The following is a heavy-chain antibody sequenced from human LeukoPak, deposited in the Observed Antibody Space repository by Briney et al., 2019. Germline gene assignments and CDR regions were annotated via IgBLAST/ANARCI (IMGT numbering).Heavy chain of an antibody. D-gene: IGHD3-22*01. J-gene: IGHJ6*03. CDR3: ARGLYYYDSSGYNKKPYYYYYYMDV. CDR1: GGSISSYY. V-gene: IGHV4-4*07. CDR2: IYTSGST. Sequence: SETLSLTCTVSGGSISSYYWSWIRQPAGKGLEWIGRIYTSGSTNYNPSLKSRVTMSVDTSKNQFSLKLSSVTAADTAVYYCARGLYYYDSSGYNKKPYYYYYYMDVWGKGTTVTVSS.